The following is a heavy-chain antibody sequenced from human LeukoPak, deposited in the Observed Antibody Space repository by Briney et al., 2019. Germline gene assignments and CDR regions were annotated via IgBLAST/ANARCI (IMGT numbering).Heavy chain of an antibody. CDR2: IYSGGST. CDR3: ARDWIVATPRPYGMDV. Sequence: GGSLRLSCAASGFTVSSDYMSWVRQAPGKGLEWVSVIYSGGSTYYADSVKGRFTISRDNSKNTLYLQMNSLRAEDTAVYYCARDWIVATPRPYGMDVWGQGTTVTVSS. D-gene: IGHD5-12*01. V-gene: IGHV3-66*01. J-gene: IGHJ6*02. CDR1: GFTVSSDY.